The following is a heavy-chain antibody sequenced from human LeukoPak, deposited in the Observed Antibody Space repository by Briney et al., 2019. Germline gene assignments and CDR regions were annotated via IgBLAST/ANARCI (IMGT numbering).Heavy chain of an antibody. CDR1: GFTFSSYW. J-gene: IGHJ4*02. D-gene: IGHD3-16*02. CDR2: IKQDGSED. CDR3: ARVQYDYVWGNYHFYFDY. Sequence: GGSLRLSCAASGFTFSSYWMSWVRQAPGKGLEWVANIKQDGSEDYYVDSVKGRFTISRDNAKNSLYLQMNSLRAEDTAVYYCARVQYDYVWGNYHFYFDYWGQGTLVTVSS. V-gene: IGHV3-7*01.